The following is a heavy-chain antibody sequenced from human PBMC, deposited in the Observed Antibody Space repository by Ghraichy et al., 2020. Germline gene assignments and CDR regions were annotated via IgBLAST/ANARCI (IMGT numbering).Heavy chain of an antibody. CDR3: ARGQVAGTYYYYGMDV. D-gene: IGHD6-19*01. J-gene: IGHJ6*02. V-gene: IGHV1-8*01. CDR1: GYTFTSYD. CDR2: MNPNSGNT. Sequence: ASVKVSCKASGYTFTSYDINWVRQATGQGLEWMGWMNPNSGNTGYAQKFQGRVTMTRNTSISTAYMELSSLRSEDTAVYYCARGQVAGTYYYYGMDVWGQGTTVTVSS.